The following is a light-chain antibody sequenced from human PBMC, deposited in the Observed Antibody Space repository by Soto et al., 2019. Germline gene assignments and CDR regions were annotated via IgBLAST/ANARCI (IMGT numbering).Light chain of an antibody. Sequence: DVQMTQSPSSLSASVGDRSTITCRANQGISNYLAWYQQKPGKVPKLLIYAASTLQSGVPSRFSGSGSGTDFTLTISSLQPEDVATYYCQKYNSAPPWTFGQGTKVDIK. CDR2: AAS. V-gene: IGKV1-27*01. J-gene: IGKJ1*01. CDR3: QKYNSAPPWT. CDR1: QGISNY.